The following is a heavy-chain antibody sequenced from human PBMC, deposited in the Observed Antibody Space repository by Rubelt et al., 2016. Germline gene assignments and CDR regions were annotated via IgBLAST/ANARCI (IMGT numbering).Heavy chain of an antibody. CDR2: ISAYNGNT. J-gene: IGHJ5*02. V-gene: IGHV1-18*01. Sequence: QVQLVQSGAEVKKPGASVKVSCTASGYTFTSYGISWVRQAPGQGLEWLGWISAYNGNTNYAQKLQGRVTMTTDTSTSTAYMELRGLRSDDTAVYYCARDPTTRFTSTGWFDPWGQGTLVTVSS. CDR1: GYTFTSYG. CDR3: ARDPTTRFTSTGWFDP. D-gene: IGHD5-12*01.